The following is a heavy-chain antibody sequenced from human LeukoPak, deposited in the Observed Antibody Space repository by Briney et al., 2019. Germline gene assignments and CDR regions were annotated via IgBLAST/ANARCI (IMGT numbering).Heavy chain of an antibody. CDR2: IYYSGST. CDR1: GDSISSSSYY. V-gene: IGHV4-39*07. CDR3: ARDGRPTYYDFWSGDSATHYNWFDP. Sequence: PSETLSLTCTVSGDSISSSSYYWGWIRQPPGKGLEWIGSIYYSGSTYYNPSLKSRVTISVDTSKNRFSLKLSSVTAADTAVYYCARDGRPTYYDFWSGDSATHYNWFDPWGQGTLVTVSS. D-gene: IGHD3-3*01. J-gene: IGHJ5*02.